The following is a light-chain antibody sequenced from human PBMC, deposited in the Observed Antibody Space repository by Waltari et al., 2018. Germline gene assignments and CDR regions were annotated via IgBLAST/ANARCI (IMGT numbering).Light chain of an antibody. Sequence: DLQMTQSPSSLSASVSDRVTITCRASQPITNNLAWFQQKPGNAPKSLIYAASNLQSGVPSRFSASGSRTDFTLTISSLQAEDSGTYYCQQHSDYPLTFGGGTKVEIK. CDR3: QQHSDYPLT. V-gene: IGKV1-16*01. J-gene: IGKJ4*01. CDR2: AAS. CDR1: QPITNN.